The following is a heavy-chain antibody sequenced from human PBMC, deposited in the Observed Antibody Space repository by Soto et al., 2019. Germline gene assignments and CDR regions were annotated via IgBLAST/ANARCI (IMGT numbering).Heavy chain of an antibody. J-gene: IGHJ5*02. CDR1: GGTFSSYA. V-gene: IGHV1-69*06. CDR2: IIPIFGTA. Sequence: SVKVSCKASGGTFSSYAIGWVRQAPGQGLEWMGGIIPIFGTANYAQKFQGRVTITADKSTSTAYMELSSLRSEDTAVYYCARVPMVRGVQSWFDPWGQGTLVTVSS. CDR3: ARVPMVRGVQSWFDP. D-gene: IGHD3-10*01.